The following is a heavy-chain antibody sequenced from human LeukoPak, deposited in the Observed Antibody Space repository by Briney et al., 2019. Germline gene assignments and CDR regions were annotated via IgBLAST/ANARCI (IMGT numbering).Heavy chain of an antibody. CDR1: GFTFSTYS. V-gene: IGHV3-21*04. D-gene: IGHD4-4*01. J-gene: IGHJ4*02. CDR3: AKIFSRVTEVI. Sequence: AGGSLRLSCAASGFTFSTYSMNWVRQAPGKGLEWVSSISSNNRYIYYADSVKGRFTISRDNSKNTLYLQMNSLRAEDTAVYHCAKIFSRVTEVIWGQGTLVTVSS. CDR2: ISSNNRYI.